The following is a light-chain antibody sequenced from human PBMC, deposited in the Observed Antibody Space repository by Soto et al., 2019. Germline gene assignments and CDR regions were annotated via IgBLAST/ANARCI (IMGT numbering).Light chain of an antibody. V-gene: IGLV2-8*01. CDR1: SSDVGGYNF. J-gene: IGLJ1*01. CDR2: EVT. Sequence: QSALTQPPSASGSPGQSVTISCTGTSSDVGGYNFVSWYQHLPGKAPKLMIYEVTKRPSGVPDRFSGSKSGNTASLTVSGLQAEDEADYYCSSFAGTNSRYVFGTGTKVTVL. CDR3: SSFAGTNSRYV.